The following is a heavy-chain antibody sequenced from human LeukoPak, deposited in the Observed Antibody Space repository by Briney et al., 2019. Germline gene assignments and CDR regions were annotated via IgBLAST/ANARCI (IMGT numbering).Heavy chain of an antibody. Sequence: GGSLRLSCAASGFTFSSYAMSWVRQAPGKGLEWVSAISGSGGSTYYADSVKGRFTISRDNSKNTLYLQMNSLRAEDTAVYYCAKVYSSSWYSPSYYMDVWGKGTTVTVSS. V-gene: IGHV3-23*01. J-gene: IGHJ6*03. D-gene: IGHD6-13*01. CDR2: ISGSGGST. CDR3: AKVYSSSWYSPSYYMDV. CDR1: GFTFSSYA.